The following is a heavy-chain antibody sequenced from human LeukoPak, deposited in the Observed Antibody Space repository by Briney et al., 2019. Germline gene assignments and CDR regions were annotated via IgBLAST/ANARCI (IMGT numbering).Heavy chain of an antibody. J-gene: IGHJ4*02. D-gene: IGHD6-6*01. V-gene: IGHV3-43*02. CDR3: AKAAPWGKYSSSSGYFDY. Sequence: GGSLRLSCAASGFTFDDYAMHWVRQAPGKGLEWVSLISGDGGSTYYADSVKGRLTISRDNSKNSLYLQMNSLRTEDTALYYCAKAAPWGKYSSSSGYFDYWGQGTLVTVSS. CDR1: GFTFDDYA. CDR2: ISGDGGST.